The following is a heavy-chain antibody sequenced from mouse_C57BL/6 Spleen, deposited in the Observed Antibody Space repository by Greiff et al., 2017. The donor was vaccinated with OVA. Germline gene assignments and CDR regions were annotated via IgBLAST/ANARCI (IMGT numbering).Heavy chain of an antibody. J-gene: IGHJ4*01. CDR1: GFSLTSYG. D-gene: IGHD4-1*01. CDR3: ARKVELGNYAMDY. V-gene: IGHV2-2*01. CDR2: IWSGGST. Sequence: VQRVESGPGLVQPSQSLSITCTVSGFSLTSYGVHWVRQSPGKGLEWLGVIWSGGSTDYNAAFISRLSISKDNSKSQVFFKMNSLQADDTAIYYCARKVELGNYAMDYWGQGTSVTVSS.